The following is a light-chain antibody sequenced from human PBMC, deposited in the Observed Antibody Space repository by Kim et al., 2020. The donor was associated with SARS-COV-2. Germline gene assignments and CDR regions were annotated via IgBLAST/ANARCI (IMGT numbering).Light chain of an antibody. CDR2: GAS. CDR3: QQTYNVPIT. CDR1: QSISTY. Sequence: ASVGDRVTITCRASQSISTYLNWYQHRPGKPPNLLIFGASNLQSGVPSRFSGSGSGTDFTLTIDSLQPQDSATYYCQQTYNVPITFGQGTRLEIK. V-gene: IGKV1-39*01. J-gene: IGKJ5*01.